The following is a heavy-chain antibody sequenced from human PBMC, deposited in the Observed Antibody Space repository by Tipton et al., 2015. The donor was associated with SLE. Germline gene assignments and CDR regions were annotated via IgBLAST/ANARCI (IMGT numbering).Heavy chain of an antibody. CDR1: GFTFDDYT. CDR3: AREGVGLGIAVALS. V-gene: IGHV3-7*03. Sequence: SLRLSCAASGFTFDDYTMHWVRQAPGKGLEWVANIKQDGSEKYYVDSVKGRFTISRDNAKNSLYLQMNSLRAEDTAVYYCAREGVGLGIAVALSWGQGTLVTVSS. CDR2: IKQDGSEK. J-gene: IGHJ5*02. D-gene: IGHD6-19*01.